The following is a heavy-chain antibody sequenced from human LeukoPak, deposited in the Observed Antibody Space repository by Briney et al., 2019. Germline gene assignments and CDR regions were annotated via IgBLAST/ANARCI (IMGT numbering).Heavy chain of an antibody. Sequence: PSETLSLTCTVSGGSISSYYWSWIRQPPGKGLEWIGFIYDSGSTNYNPSLKGRVTISVDTSKNQFSLKLSSVTAADTAVYFCARDHHPRGFDIWGQGTMVTVSS. CDR3: ARDHHPRGFDI. J-gene: IGHJ3*02. CDR2: IYDSGST. CDR1: GGSISSYY. V-gene: IGHV4-59*01.